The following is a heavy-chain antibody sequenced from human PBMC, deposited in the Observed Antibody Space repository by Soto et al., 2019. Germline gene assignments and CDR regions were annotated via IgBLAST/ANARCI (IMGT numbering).Heavy chain of an antibody. V-gene: IGHV1-24*01. J-gene: IGHJ5*02. CDR1: GYTLTELS. Sequence: GASVKVSCKVSGYTLTELSMHWVRQAPGKGLEWMGGFDPEDGETIYAQKFQGRVTMTEDTSTDTAYMELSSLRSEDTAVYYCATLWAEAVPAVFSRFDPWGQGTLVTVSS. CDR3: ATLWAEAVPAVFSRFDP. D-gene: IGHD2-2*01. CDR2: FDPEDGET.